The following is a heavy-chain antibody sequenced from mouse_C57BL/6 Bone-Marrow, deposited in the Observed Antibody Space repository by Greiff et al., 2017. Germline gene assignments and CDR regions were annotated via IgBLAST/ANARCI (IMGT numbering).Heavy chain of an antibody. V-gene: IGHV3-6*01. CDR3: ERGNWFAY. Sequence: DVQLQESGPGLVKPSQSLSLTCSVTGYSITSGYYWNWIRQFPGNKLEWMGYISYDGSNNYNPSLKNRISITRDTSKNQFFLKLNSVTTEDTATYYCERGNWFAYGGQGNLVTVSA. J-gene: IGHJ3*01. CDR2: ISYDGSN. CDR1: GYSITSGYY.